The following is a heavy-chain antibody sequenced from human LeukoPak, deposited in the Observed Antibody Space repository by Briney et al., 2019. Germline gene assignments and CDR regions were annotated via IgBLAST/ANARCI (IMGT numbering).Heavy chain of an antibody. D-gene: IGHD1-1*01. Sequence: GGSLRLSCSASGFTFSIYVIHWVRQAPGKGLEYVSAINGIGDTTYYADSVKGRFTISRDNSKNTVYLQMSSLRVEDTAVYYCVRQQAETWGQGTLVTVSS. CDR2: INGIGDTT. V-gene: IGHV3-64D*06. J-gene: IGHJ5*02. CDR3: VRQQAET. CDR1: GFTFSIYV.